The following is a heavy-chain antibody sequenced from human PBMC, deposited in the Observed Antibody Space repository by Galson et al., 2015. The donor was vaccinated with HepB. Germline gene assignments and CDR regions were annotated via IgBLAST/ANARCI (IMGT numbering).Heavy chain of an antibody. J-gene: IGHJ4*02. CDR2: IKSKTDGGTT. D-gene: IGHD3-10*01. V-gene: IGHV3-15*07. Sequence: SLRLSCAASGFTFSNAWMNWVRQAPGKGLEWVGRIKSKTDGGTTDYAAPVKGRFTISRDDSKNTLYLQMNSLKTEDTAVYYCSWFGEFTHHDTNDYWGQGTLVTVSS. CDR3: SWFGEFTHHDTNDY. CDR1: GFTFSNAW.